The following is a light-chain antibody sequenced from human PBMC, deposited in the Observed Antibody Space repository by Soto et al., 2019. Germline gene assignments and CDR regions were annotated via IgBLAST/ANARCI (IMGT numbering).Light chain of an antibody. Sequence: EIVLTQSPGTLSLSPGERATLSCRASQSVSSSYLAWYQHKPGQAPRLLIYGASSRATGIPDRFSGSGSATDFTLTSSRLEAEDFAAYYCHQYGSSPVAFGQGTKLEIK. CDR3: HQYGSSPVA. CDR1: QSVSSSY. J-gene: IGKJ2*01. V-gene: IGKV3-20*01. CDR2: GAS.